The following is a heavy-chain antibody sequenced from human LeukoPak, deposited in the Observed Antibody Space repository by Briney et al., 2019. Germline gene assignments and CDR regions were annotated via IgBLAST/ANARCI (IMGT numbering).Heavy chain of an antibody. CDR2: ISSSGSTI. Sequence: GGSLRLSCAASGFTFSSYEMNWVRQAPGKGLEWVSYISSSGSTIYYADSVKGRFTISRDNAKNSLYLQMNSLRAEDTAVYYCARVLEAAAFDFWGQGTLVTVSS. V-gene: IGHV3-48*03. J-gene: IGHJ4*02. CDR3: ARVLEAAAFDF. D-gene: IGHD6-13*01. CDR1: GFTFSSYE.